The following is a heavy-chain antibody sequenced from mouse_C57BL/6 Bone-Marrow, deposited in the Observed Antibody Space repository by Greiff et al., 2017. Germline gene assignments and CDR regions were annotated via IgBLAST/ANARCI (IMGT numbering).Heavy chain of an antibody. V-gene: IGHV5-15*01. CDR2: ISNLAYSI. Sequence: EVQLQESGGGLVQPGGSLKLSCAASGFTFSDYGMAWVRQAPRKGPEWVAFISNLAYSIYYADTVTGRFTITRENAKNTLYLEMSSLMSEDTAMYYCARRGYGPYYAMDYWGQGTSVTVSS. D-gene: IGHD2-2*01. CDR3: ARRGYGPYYAMDY. J-gene: IGHJ4*01. CDR1: GFTFSDYG.